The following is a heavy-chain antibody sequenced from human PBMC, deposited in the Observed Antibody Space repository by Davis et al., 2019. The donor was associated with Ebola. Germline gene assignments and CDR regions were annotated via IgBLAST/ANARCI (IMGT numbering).Heavy chain of an antibody. Sequence: PGGSLRLSCVTSAFTFTSYSFNWIRQPPGKGLEWIAHINTRGDARVYADSVRGRFTISRDDAANSLSLQMDSLKQEDTAVYYCVRDYLFAFDSWGQGTPVTVSS. CDR1: AFTFTSYS. V-gene: IGHV3-48*02. D-gene: IGHD3-10*02. CDR2: INTRGDAR. CDR3: VRDYLFAFDS. J-gene: IGHJ4*02.